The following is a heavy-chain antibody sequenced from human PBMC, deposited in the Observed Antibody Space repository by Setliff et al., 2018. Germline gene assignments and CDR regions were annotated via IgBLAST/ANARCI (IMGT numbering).Heavy chain of an antibody. CDR3: TRDQDLRWCKAGTGCYYNYYGLDV. J-gene: IGHJ6*02. CDR2: IYYRGNT. D-gene: IGHD2-8*02. CDR1: GGSISSSSYY. V-gene: IGHV4-39*07. Sequence: SETLSLTCTVSGGSISSSSYYWGWIRQPPGKGLEWIGSIYYRGNTFYNPSLTSRVTISLDTSKKQLSLKLTSLSAADTAVYYCTRDQDLRWCKAGTGCYYNYYGLDVWGQGTTVTV.